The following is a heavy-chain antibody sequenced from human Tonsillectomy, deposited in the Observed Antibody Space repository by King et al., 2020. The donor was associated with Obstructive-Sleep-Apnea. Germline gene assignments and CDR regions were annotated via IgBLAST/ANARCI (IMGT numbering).Heavy chain of an antibody. CDR2: ISWNSGSI. D-gene: IGHD6-19*01. V-gene: IGHV3-9*01. CDR3: VKSYSSGWYVPFDY. J-gene: IGHJ4*02. Sequence: VQLVESGGGLVQPGRSLRLSCAASGFTFDDYGMHWVRHAPGKGLEWVSGISWNSGSIGYADSVKGRFTISRDNAKNSLYLQMNSLSAEDTALYYCVKSYSSGWYVPFDYWGQGTLVTVSS. CDR1: GFTFDDYG.